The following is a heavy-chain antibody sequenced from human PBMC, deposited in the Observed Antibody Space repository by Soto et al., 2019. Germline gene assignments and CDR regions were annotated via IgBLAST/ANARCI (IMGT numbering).Heavy chain of an antibody. CDR3: ARALGSWGSYYFDH. J-gene: IGHJ4*02. CDR1: GFSRDTWGVG. CDR2: IYWDDDK. Sequence: QITLKESGPTLVRPTQTLTLTCTVSGFSRDTWGVGVGWIRQSPGKAPEWLALIYWDDDKRYSPSLKNRLTITKDTSKNQVVLTLTNMDPVDTVTYYCARALGSWGSYYFDHWGQGTLVNVSS. D-gene: IGHD3-16*01. V-gene: IGHV2-5*02.